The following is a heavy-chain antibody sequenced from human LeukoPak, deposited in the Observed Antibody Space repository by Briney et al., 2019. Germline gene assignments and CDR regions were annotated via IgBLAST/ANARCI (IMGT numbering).Heavy chain of an antibody. D-gene: IGHD3-10*01. J-gene: IGHJ6*03. Sequence: SETLSLTCIVSVDPISTHYWSWSRQPPGKGLEWIGYNDYSGSTHYNPSLKSRVTISVDTSKNHFSLKLNSVTAADTAVYYCARGATFRGTYYMDVWGKGTTVTVSS. CDR3: ARGATFRGTYYMDV. CDR2: NDYSGST. V-gene: IGHV4-59*11. CDR1: VDPISTHY.